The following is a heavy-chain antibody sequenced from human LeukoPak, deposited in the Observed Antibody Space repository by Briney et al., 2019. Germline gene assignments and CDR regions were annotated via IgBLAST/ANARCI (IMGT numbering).Heavy chain of an antibody. CDR1: GFTFSSYA. Sequence: GGSLRLSCAASGFTFSSYAMSWVRQAPGKGLEWVSAISGSGGSTYYADSVKGRFTISRDNSKNTLYLQMSSLRSEDTAVYYCAAILYYYDSSGYTYYFDYWGQGTLVTVSS. J-gene: IGHJ4*02. CDR2: ISGSGGST. V-gene: IGHV3-23*01. CDR3: AAILYYYDSSGYTYYFDY. D-gene: IGHD3-22*01.